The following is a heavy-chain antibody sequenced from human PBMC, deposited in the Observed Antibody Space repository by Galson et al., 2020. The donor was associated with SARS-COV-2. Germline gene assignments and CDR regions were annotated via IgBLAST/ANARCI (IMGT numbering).Heavy chain of an antibody. V-gene: IGHV4-30-4*01. J-gene: IGHJ6*02. D-gene: IGHD3-10*01. CDR3: AGGLSDRSLWFGGRDYYGMDV. CDR1: GGSISSGDYY. CDR2: IHYSGST. Sequence: ETSETLSLTCTVSGGSISSGDYYWSWIRQPPGKGLEWIGYIHYSGSTYYNPSLKSRVTISVDTSKNQFSLKLSSVTAADTAVYYCAGGLSDRSLWFGGRDYYGMDVWGQGTTVTVSS.